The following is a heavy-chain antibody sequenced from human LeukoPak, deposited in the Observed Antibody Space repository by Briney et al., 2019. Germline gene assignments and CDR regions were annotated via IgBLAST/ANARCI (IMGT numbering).Heavy chain of an antibody. D-gene: IGHD6-13*01. CDR1: GFTFSSYW. CDR2: IKQDGSEK. Sequence: QSGGSLRLSCAASGFTFSSYWMSWVRQAPGKGLEWVANIKQDGSEKYYVDSVKGRFTISRDNAKNSLYLQMNSLRAEDTAVYYCARDGRYSSSWYGYFDYWGQGTLVTVSS. V-gene: IGHV3-7*03. J-gene: IGHJ4*02. CDR3: ARDGRYSSSWYGYFDY.